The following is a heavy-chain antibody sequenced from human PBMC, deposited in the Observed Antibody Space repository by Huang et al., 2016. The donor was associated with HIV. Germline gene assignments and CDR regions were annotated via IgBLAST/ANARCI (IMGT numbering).Heavy chain of an antibody. D-gene: IGHD1-1*01. J-gene: IGHJ4*02. CDR1: GGSLSSGPYY. CDR2: VYYYGNT. V-gene: IGHV4-61*01. CDR3: ARGRPYNCFDY. Sequence: QVQLQESGPGLVKPSETLSLTCTVSGGSLSSGPYYWMWIRQPPGKGLEWIGHVYYYGNTNYNPSLKRRVTISLDMSKNQFSLKLSAVTAADTAVYFCARGRPYNCFDYWGQGALVTVSS.